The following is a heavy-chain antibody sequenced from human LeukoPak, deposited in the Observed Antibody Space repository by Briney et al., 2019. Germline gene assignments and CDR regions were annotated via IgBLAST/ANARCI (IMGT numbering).Heavy chain of an antibody. CDR1: GFTFDDYA. Sequence: GGSLRLSCAASGFTFDDYAMHWVRHAPGKGLEWVSGISWNSGSIGYADSVKGRFTISRDNAKNSLYLQLNSLRAEDTAVYYCARDPYSGSYSGYYYYYMDVWGKGTTVTVSS. J-gene: IGHJ6*03. V-gene: IGHV3-9*01. D-gene: IGHD1-26*01. CDR3: ARDPYSGSYSGYYYYYMDV. CDR2: ISWNSGSI.